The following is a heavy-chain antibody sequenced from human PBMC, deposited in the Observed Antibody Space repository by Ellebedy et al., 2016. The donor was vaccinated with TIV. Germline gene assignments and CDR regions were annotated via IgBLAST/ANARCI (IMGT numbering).Heavy chain of an antibody. Sequence: GESLKISCSASGFTFSTYSMNWVRQAPGKGLEWVPSINSSRRLISYAASGEGRFTISRNTAKNSLYLQMNSLGADDTAVYYCARGPYYYDSSGFYSEYWGQGTLVTVSS. J-gene: IGHJ4*02. CDR2: INSSRRLI. V-gene: IGHV3-21*01. CDR1: GFTFSTYS. D-gene: IGHD3-22*01. CDR3: ARGPYYYDSSGFYSEY.